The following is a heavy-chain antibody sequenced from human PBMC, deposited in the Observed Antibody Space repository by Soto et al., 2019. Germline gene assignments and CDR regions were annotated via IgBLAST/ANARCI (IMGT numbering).Heavy chain of an antibody. Sequence: QVQLVQSGAEVKKPGASVKVSCKASGYTFTSYGISWVRQAPGQGLEWMGWISAYNGNTNYAQKLQGRVTMTTDTSTRRAYMELTRLRSDDTAVYSCASDSVCSGGSGSSPLFAYWGQGTLVTVSS. D-gene: IGHD2-15*01. J-gene: IGHJ4*02. CDR3: ASDSVCSGGSGSSPLFAY. CDR2: ISAYNGNT. V-gene: IGHV1-18*01. CDR1: GYTFTSYG.